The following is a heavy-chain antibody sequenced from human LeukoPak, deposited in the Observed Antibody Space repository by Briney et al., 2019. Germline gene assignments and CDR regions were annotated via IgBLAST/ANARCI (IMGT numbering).Heavy chain of an antibody. CDR3: ARPYSSSSPFDY. CDR1: GFTFSAYS. Sequence: GGSLRLSCAASGFTFSAYSMNWVRQAPGKGLEWVSSISSSATNIYHADSVQGRFTISRDNAKNSLYLQMNSLRAEDTAVYYCARPYSSSSPFDYWGQGTLVTVSS. V-gene: IGHV3-21*01. J-gene: IGHJ4*02. D-gene: IGHD6-6*01. CDR2: ISSSATNI.